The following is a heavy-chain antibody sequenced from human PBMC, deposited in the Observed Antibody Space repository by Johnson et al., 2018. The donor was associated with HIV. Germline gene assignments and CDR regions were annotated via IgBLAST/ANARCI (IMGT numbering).Heavy chain of an antibody. J-gene: IGHJ3*02. CDR1: GFTFSSYA. Sequence: QVQLVESGGGVVQPGRSLRLSCAASGFTFSSYAMHWVRQAPGQGLEWVAVISYDGSNKYYADSVKGRFTISRDNSKNTLYLQMNSLRAEDTAVYYCASGRVGGNDAFDIWGQGTMVTVSS. CDR3: ASGRVGGNDAFDI. V-gene: IGHV3-30-3*01. D-gene: IGHD2-15*01. CDR2: ISYDGSNK.